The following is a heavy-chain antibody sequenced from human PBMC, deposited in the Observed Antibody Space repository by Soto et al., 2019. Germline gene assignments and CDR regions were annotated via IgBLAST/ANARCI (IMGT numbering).Heavy chain of an antibody. CDR3: ARTGHGDYSYFDY. Sequence: ASVKVSCKASGYTLTGHYVHWVRQAPGQGLEWMGWISPKNGDTNYAQKFHRRVTMTRDKSISTAYMELSSLRSDDTAVYFCARTGHGDYSYFDYWGLGTLVTVSS. CDR1: GYTLTGHY. V-gene: IGHV1-2*02. J-gene: IGHJ4*02. D-gene: IGHD4-17*01. CDR2: ISPKNGDT.